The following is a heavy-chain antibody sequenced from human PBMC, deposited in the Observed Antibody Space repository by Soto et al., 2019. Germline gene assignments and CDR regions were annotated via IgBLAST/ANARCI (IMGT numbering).Heavy chain of an antibody. V-gene: IGHV3-33*01. D-gene: IGHD5-18*01. Sequence: GGSLRLSCAASGFTFSSYGMHWVRQAPGKGLEWVAVIWYDGSNKYYADSVKGRFTISRDNSKNTLYLQMNSLRAEDTAVYYCARDLGDSDTAMVPMLYYYGMDVWGQGTTVTVSS. CDR3: ARDLGDSDTAMVPMLYYYGMDV. J-gene: IGHJ6*02. CDR2: IWYDGSNK. CDR1: GFTFSSYG.